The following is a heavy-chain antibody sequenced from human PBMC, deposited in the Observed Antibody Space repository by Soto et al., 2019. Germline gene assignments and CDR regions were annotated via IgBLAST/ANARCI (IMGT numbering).Heavy chain of an antibody. V-gene: IGHV3-30*03. D-gene: IGHD6-13*01. J-gene: IGHJ6*02. CDR2: ISYDGSNK. CDR1: GFTFSSYG. Sequence: GGSLRLSCAASGFTFSSYGMHWVRQAPGKGLEWVAVISYDGSNKYYADSVKGRFTISRDNSKNTLYLQMNSLRAEDTAVYYCASSPSLAAAGPRYYYYYGMDVWGQGTTVTVSS. CDR3: ASSPSLAAAGPRYYYYYGMDV.